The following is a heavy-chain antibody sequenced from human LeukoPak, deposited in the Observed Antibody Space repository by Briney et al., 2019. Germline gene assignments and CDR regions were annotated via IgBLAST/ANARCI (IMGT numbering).Heavy chain of an antibody. CDR1: GFSLSSYA. J-gene: IGHJ4*02. Sequence: PGGSLRLSCAASGFSLSSYAMSWVRQAPGKGLEWVSAISGSGGSTYYADSVKGRFTISRDNSKKTLYLQMNSLRAEDTAVYYCAKDYGSWLHYLDYWGQGTLVTVSS. CDR3: AKDYGSWLHYLDY. V-gene: IGHV3-23*01. D-gene: IGHD6-13*01. CDR2: ISGSGGST.